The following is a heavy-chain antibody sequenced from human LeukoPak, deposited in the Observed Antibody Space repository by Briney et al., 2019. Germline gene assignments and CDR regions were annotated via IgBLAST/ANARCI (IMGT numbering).Heavy chain of an antibody. J-gene: IGHJ4*02. V-gene: IGHV1-2*06. Sequence: GASVKVSCKASGYTFTGYYMHWVRQAPGQGLEWMGRINPDSGGTNYAQKFQGRVTMARDTSISTAYMELSRLRSDDTAVYYCARDVYYDSSGYYKGYYFDYWGQGTLVTVSS. D-gene: IGHD3-22*01. CDR1: GYTFTGYY. CDR3: ARDVYYDSSGYYKGYYFDY. CDR2: INPDSGGT.